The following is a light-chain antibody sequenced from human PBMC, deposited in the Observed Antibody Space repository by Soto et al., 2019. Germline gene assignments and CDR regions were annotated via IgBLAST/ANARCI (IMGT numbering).Light chain of an antibody. V-gene: IGKV1-33*01. CDR2: DAS. Sequence: DLPMTQSPSSLSASVGGRVTITCQASQDISNYLSWYQYKPGKAPKLLIYDASNLEKGVPSRFSGSGSGTHFTLTISSLQPEDIATYYCQQYDILPRTFGQGTRVEIK. J-gene: IGKJ1*01. CDR3: QQYDILPRT. CDR1: QDISNY.